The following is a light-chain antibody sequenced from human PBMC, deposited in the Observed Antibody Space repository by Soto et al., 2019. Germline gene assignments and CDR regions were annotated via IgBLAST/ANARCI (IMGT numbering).Light chain of an antibody. CDR1: QSINSW. J-gene: IGKJ2*01. CDR2: EAS. V-gene: IGKV1-5*03. CDR3: QQYNSYPYT. Sequence: DIQMTHSPSTVSASVGDRVTITCRASQSINSWLAWYQQEPGRAPRLLIYEASSVESGVPSRFSGSGSGTEFTLTISSLQPDDLATYYCQQYNSYPYTFGQGT.